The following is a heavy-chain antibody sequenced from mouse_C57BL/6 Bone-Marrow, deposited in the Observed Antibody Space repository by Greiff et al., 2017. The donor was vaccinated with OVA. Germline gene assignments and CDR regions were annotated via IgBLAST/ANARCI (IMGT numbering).Heavy chain of an antibody. CDR2: IRDGGSYT. J-gene: IGHJ3*01. Sequence: EVQLVESGGGLVKPGGSLKLSCAASGFTFSSYAMSWVRQTPEKRLEWFATIRDGGSYTYYPDNVKGRFTISRDNAKNNLYLHMSHLKSEDTAMYYCARDWALFAYWGQGTLVTVSA. CDR1: GFTFSSYA. CDR3: ARDWALFAY. V-gene: IGHV5-4*01.